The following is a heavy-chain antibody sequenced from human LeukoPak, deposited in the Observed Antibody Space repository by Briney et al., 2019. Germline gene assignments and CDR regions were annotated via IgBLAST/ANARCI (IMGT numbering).Heavy chain of an antibody. J-gene: IGHJ4*02. CDR2: LWYDGSNK. Sequence: GGSLRLSCAASGFTFSSYAMHWARQAPGKGLEWVAVLWYDGSNKYYADSVKGRFTISRDNSKNTLYLQMNSLRVEDTAVYYCSRGIDGYDSIVDYWGQGTLVTVSS. V-gene: IGHV3-33*01. CDR3: SRGIDGYDSIVDY. D-gene: IGHD5-24*01. CDR1: GFTFSSYA.